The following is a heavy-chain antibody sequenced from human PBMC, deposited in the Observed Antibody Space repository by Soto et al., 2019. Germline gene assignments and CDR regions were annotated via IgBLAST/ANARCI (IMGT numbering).Heavy chain of an antibody. D-gene: IGHD5-18*01. V-gene: IGHV3-21*01. J-gene: IGHJ6*03. Sequence: GGSLRLSCAASGFTFSSYSMNWVRQAPGKGLEWVSSISSSSSYIYYADSVKGRFTISRDNAKNSLYLQMNSLRAEDTAVYYCAREVRAMVTGGLSYYTDVWGKGTTVTVSS. CDR1: GFTFSSYS. CDR2: ISSSSSYI. CDR3: AREVRAMVTGGLSYYTDV.